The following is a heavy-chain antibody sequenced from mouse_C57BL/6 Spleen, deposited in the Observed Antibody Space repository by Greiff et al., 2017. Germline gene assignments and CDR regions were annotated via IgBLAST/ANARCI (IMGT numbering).Heavy chain of an antibody. CDR1: GYAFSSSW. V-gene: IGHV1-82*01. D-gene: IGHD4-1*01. J-gene: IGHJ3*01. CDR2: IYPGDGDT. CDR3: ARSELGRGGFWGG. Sequence: VQLQQSGPELVKPGASVKISCKASGYAFSSSWMNWVKQRPGQGLEWIGRIYPGDGDTNYNGKFKGKATLTADNSSSTAYMQLSSLTSEDAAVYCCARSELGRGGFWGGWGTGILVT.